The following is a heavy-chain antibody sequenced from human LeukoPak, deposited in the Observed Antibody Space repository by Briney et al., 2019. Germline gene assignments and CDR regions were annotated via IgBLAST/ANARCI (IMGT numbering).Heavy chain of an antibody. CDR3: ARDLSGGAGYTYGRGIDY. V-gene: IGHV3-7*01. CDR1: GFTFSSYW. J-gene: IGHJ4*02. CDR2: IKKYGSEK. D-gene: IGHD5-18*01. Sequence: GWALRLSCPASGFTFSSYWMSWVRPAPGKGREGVANIKKYGSEKYYLDSVKGRFTISRDNAKTSLYLQMNSLRAEDTAVYYCARDLSGGAGYTYGRGIDYWGKGTLVTVSS.